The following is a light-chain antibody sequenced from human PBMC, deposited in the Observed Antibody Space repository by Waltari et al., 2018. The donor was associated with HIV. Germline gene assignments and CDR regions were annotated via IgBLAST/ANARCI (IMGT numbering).Light chain of an antibody. CDR1: QSIARY. J-gene: IGKJ2*01. CDR2: AAS. Sequence: IQMTQSPSSLSASVVDRVTITCRASQSIARYVNWYQQKQGRAPKLLIFAASNLESGVPSRFSGSGSGTDFTLTISSLQPEDFASYYCQQTYNTRGYTFGQGTKLEI. CDR3: QQTYNTRGYT. V-gene: IGKV1-39*01.